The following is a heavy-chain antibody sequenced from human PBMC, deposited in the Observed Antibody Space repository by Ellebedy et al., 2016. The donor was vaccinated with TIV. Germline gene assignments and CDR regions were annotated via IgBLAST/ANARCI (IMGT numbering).Heavy chain of an antibody. J-gene: IGHJ6*02. Sequence: ASVKVSCXASGYTFTGYYMHWVRQAPGQGLEWMGWINPNSGGTNYAQKFQGRVTMTRDTSISTAYLQWSSLKASDTAMYYCARQERRDGYNFGVVDYGMDVWGQGTTVTVSS. CDR2: INPNSGGT. D-gene: IGHD5-24*01. CDR3: ARQERRDGYNFGVVDYGMDV. CDR1: GYTFTGYY. V-gene: IGHV1-2*02.